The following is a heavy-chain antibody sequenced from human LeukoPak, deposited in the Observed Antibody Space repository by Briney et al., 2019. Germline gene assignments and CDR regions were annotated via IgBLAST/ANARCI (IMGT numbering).Heavy chain of an antibody. Sequence: SVKVSCKASGGTFSSYTFTWVRQAPGQGLEWMGGIIPMFGSANSAQKFQDRVTITADESTSTVYMELSSLRSDDTAVYYCARALTMLRYFDWSPRSYYYYYKDVWGKGTTVTVSS. CDR2: IIPMFGSA. V-gene: IGHV1-69*13. CDR3: ARALTMLRYFDWSPRSYYYYYKDV. D-gene: IGHD3-9*01. J-gene: IGHJ6*03. CDR1: GGTFSSYT.